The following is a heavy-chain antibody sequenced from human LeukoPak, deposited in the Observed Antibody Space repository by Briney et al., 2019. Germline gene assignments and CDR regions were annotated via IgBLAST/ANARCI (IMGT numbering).Heavy chain of an antibody. J-gene: IGHJ3*02. V-gene: IGHV4-4*02. D-gene: IGHD4-17*01. CDR2: IYYSGST. Sequence: TSETLSLTSAVSGGSISSDSWWSWVRQPPGKGLEWIGSIYYSGSTYYNPSLKSRVTISVDTSKNQFSLKLSSVTAADTAVYYCARAGGDLMEGDAFDIWGQGTMVTVSS. CDR1: GGSISSDSW. CDR3: ARAGGDLMEGDAFDI.